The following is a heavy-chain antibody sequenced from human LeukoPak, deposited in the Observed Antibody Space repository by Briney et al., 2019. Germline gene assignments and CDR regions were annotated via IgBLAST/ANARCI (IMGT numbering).Heavy chain of an antibody. V-gene: IGHV3-23*01. CDR3: AKDYYGSGRRGYFDY. CDR2: ISGSGGST. D-gene: IGHD3-10*01. Sequence: GGSLRLSCAASGFTFSSYAMSWVRQAPGKGLEWVSAISGSGGSTYYADSVKGRFTISRDNSKNTLYLQMNSLRAEDTAVYYCAKDYYGSGRRGYFDYWGQGTLVTVSS. J-gene: IGHJ4*02. CDR1: GFTFSSYA.